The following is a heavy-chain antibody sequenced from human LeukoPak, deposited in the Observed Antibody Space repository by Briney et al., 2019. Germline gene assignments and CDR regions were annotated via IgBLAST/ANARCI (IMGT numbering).Heavy chain of an antibody. CDR2: ISSSGSYI. D-gene: IGHD3-22*01. CDR3: ARAGDHYYDSSRTPFDY. Sequence: PGGSLRLSCAASGFTFSSYRMNWVRQAPGKGLEWVSSISSSGSYIDYVDSVKGRFTISRDNAKKSLYLQMNSLRAEDTAVYYCARAGDHYYDSSRTPFDYWGQGTLVTVSS. J-gene: IGHJ4*02. V-gene: IGHV3-21*01. CDR1: GFTFSSYR.